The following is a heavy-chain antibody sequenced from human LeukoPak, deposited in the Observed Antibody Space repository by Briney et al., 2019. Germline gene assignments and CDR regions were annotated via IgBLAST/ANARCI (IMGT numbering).Heavy chain of an antibody. Sequence: PSETLSLTCTVSGGSISSYYWSWIRQPPGKGLEWIGYIYYSGSTNYNPSLKSRVTISVDTSKNQFSLKLSSVTAADTAVYYCARRDSSGWYVDYWGQGTLVTVSS. J-gene: IGHJ4*02. D-gene: IGHD6-19*01. CDR1: GGSISSYY. CDR3: ARRDSSGWYVDY. V-gene: IGHV4-59*08. CDR2: IYYSGST.